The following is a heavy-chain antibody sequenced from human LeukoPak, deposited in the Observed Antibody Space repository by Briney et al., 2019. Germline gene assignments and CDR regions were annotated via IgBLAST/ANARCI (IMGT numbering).Heavy chain of an antibody. CDR3: ARLVAATGNFDY. Sequence: SETLSLTCAVSGGSISSGGYSWSWIRQPPGKGLEWIGYVYHSGSTYYNPSLKSRVTISVDRSKNQFSLKLSSVTAADTAVYYCARLVAATGNFDYWGQGTLVTVSS. J-gene: IGHJ4*02. V-gene: IGHV4-30-2*01. D-gene: IGHD6-13*01. CDR2: VYHSGST. CDR1: GGSISSGGYS.